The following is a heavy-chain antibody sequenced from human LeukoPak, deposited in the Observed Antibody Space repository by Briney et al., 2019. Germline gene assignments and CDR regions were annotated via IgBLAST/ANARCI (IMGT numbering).Heavy chain of an antibody. V-gene: IGHV3-23*01. D-gene: IGHD3-10*01. CDR2: ISGSGGST. CDR1: GFTFSSYG. J-gene: IGHJ4*02. CDR3: AKDSRGVRIFDY. Sequence: GGSLRLSCAASGFTFSSYGMSWVRQAPGKGLEWVSAISGSGGSTYYADSVKGRFTISRDNSKNTLYLQMNSLRAEDTAVYYCAKDSRGVRIFDYWGQGTLVTVSS.